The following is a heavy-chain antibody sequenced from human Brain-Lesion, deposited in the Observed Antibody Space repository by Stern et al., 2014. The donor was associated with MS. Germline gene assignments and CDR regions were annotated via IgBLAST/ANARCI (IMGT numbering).Heavy chain of an antibody. J-gene: IGHJ6*02. V-gene: IGHV4-61*02. Sequence: QVQLVESGPGLVKPSQTLSLSCTVSGGSISSGGYYWSWIRQPAGKGLEWIGRIFNSGSTSYNPSPKSRVTISIDPPKNQFPLRLTSMTAADTAVYYCARGRVVPGFQYYATDVWGQGTTVIVSS. CDR1: GGSISSGGYY. CDR2: IFNSGST. D-gene: IGHD2-2*01. CDR3: ARGRVVPGFQYYATDV.